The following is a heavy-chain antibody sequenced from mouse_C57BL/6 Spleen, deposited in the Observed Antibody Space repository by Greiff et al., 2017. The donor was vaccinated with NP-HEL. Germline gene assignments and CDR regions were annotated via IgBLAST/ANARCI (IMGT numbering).Heavy chain of an antibody. CDR1: GFTFSSYA. V-gene: IGHV5-9-1*02. CDR2: ISSGGDYI. Sequence: EVKLVESGEGLVKPGGSLKLSCAASGFTFSSYAMSWVRQTPEKRLEWVAYISSGGDYIYYADTVKGRFTISRDNARNTLYLQMSSLKSEDTAMYYCTRAELAWFAYWGQGTLVTVSA. CDR3: TRAELAWFAY. D-gene: IGHD4-1*01. J-gene: IGHJ3*01.